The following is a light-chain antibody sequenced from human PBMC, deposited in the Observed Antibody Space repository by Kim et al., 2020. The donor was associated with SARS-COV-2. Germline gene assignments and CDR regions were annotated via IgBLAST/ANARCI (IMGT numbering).Light chain of an antibody. CDR3: QQYNSYWWT. V-gene: IGKV1-5*01. CDR1: QSILNW. Sequence: DIQVTQSPSTLSASVGDRVTITCRASQSILNWLAWYQQKPGKAPKLLIYDASSLASGVPSRFSGSGPDTDFTLTISSLQPDDFATYYCQQYNSYWWTFGQGTKLEI. CDR2: DAS. J-gene: IGKJ1*01.